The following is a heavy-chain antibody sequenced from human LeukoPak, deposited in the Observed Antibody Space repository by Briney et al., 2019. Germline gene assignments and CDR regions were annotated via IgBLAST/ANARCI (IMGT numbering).Heavy chain of an antibody. CDR2: ISSSSSYI. CDR3: ARERPLPGYYFDY. J-gene: IGHJ4*02. V-gene: IGHV3-21*01. Sequence: PGGSLRLSCAASGFTFSSYSMNWVRQAPGKGLEWVSSISSSSSYIYYADSVKGRFTISRDNAKNSLYLQMNSLRAEDTAVYYCARERPLPGYYFDYWGQGTLVTVSS. CDR1: GFTFSSYS.